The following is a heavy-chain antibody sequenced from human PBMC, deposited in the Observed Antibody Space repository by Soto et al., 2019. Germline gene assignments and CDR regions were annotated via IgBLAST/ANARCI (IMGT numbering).Heavy chain of an antibody. CDR3: ARDGEGYCTNGVCYTRTQKYYYYYYGMDV. Sequence: ASVKVSCKASGYTFTSYGISWVRQAPGQGLEWMGWISAYNGNTNYAQKLQGRVTMTTDTSTSTAYMELGSLRSDDTAVYYCARDGEGYCTNGVCYTRTQKYYYYYYGMDVWGQGTTVTVSS. CDR1: GYTFTSYG. D-gene: IGHD2-8*01. V-gene: IGHV1-18*01. J-gene: IGHJ6*02. CDR2: ISAYNGNT.